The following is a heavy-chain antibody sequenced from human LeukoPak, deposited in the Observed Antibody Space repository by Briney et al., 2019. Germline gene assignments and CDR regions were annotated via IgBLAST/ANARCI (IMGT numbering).Heavy chain of an antibody. CDR3: AKAQDIVVVPATFDY. Sequence: PGGSLRLSCAASGFTFSSYAMSWVRQAPGKGLEWVSAISGSGGSTYYADPVKGRFTISRDNTKNTLYLQMNSLRAEDTAVYYCAKAQDIVVVPATFDYWGQGTLVTVSS. J-gene: IGHJ4*02. CDR2: ISGSGGST. D-gene: IGHD2-2*01. V-gene: IGHV3-23*01. CDR1: GFTFSSYA.